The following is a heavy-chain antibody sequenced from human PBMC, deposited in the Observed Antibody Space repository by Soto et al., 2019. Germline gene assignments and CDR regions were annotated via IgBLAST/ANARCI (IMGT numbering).Heavy chain of an antibody. CDR2: IYYSGST. Sequence: LSLTCTVSGGSISSSSYYWGWIRQPPGKGLEWIGNIYYSGSTYYNPSLKSRVTISVDTSKNQFSLKLSSVTAADTAVYYCARHVNPWAQGAFDIWGQGTMVTVSS. V-gene: IGHV4-39*01. CDR1: GGSISSSSYY. D-gene: IGHD7-27*01. J-gene: IGHJ3*02. CDR3: ARHVNPWAQGAFDI.